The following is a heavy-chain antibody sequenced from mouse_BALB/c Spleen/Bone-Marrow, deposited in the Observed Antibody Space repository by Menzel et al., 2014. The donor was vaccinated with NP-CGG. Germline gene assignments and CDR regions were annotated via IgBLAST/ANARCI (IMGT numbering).Heavy chain of an antibody. CDR3: ARQGGPYYFDY. CDR2: IYPGDGST. D-gene: IGHD3-3*01. Sequence: QVQLQQSGPELVKPGASVKMSCKASGYTFTSYYIHWVKQRPGQGLEWIGWIYPGDGSTKYNEKFKGKTTLTADKSSSTAYMLPSSLTSEDSAIYFCARQGGPYYFDYWGQGITLTVSS. CDR1: GYTFTSYY. V-gene: IGHV1S56*01. J-gene: IGHJ2*01.